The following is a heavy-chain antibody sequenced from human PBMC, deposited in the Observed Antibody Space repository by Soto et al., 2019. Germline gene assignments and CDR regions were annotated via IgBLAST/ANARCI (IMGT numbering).Heavy chain of an antibody. D-gene: IGHD3-16*01. CDR1: GYTXTSYA. CDR2: INAGNGNT. CDR3: ASFGSAFLNWFDP. J-gene: IGHJ5*02. Sequence: GXSXKVSFKASGYTXTSYAMNLVRQAPGQRLEWIGWINAGNGNTKYSQKFQGRVTIRRDTYARTAYMELSTLRSEDTAVYYCASFGSAFLNWFDPWGQGTLVTLS. V-gene: IGHV1-3*01.